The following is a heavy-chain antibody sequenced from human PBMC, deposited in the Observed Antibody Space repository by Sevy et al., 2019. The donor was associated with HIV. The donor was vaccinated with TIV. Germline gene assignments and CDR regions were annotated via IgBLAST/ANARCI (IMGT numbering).Heavy chain of an antibody. CDR1: GVSFSDYY. CDR2: VRQSGSA. V-gene: IGHV4-34*01. Sequence: SETLSLTCAVSGVSFSDYYWAWIRQPPGKGLEGIGEVRQSGSANYNPSLRSRVIMSLDTSNNHFSLKLTSVTAADTAVYYCARGPLFSPEYCSGGTCPTIDYWSQGTLVTVSS. J-gene: IGHJ4*02. CDR3: ARGPLFSPEYCSGGTCPTIDY. D-gene: IGHD2-15*01.